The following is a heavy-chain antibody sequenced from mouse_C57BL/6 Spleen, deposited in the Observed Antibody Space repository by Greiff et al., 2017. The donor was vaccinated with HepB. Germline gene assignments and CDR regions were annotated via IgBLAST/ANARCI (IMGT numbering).Heavy chain of an antibody. J-gene: IGHJ1*03. V-gene: IGHV2-2*01. CDR1: GFSLTSYG. CDR2: IWSGGST. CDR3: ARKEGWDGWYFDV. D-gene: IGHD3-3*01. Sequence: QVQLKESGPGLVQPSQSLSITCTVSGFSLTSYGVHWVRQSPGKGLEWLGVIWSGGSTDYTAAFISRLSISKDNSKSQVFFKMNSLQADDTAIYYCARKEGWDGWYFDVWGTGTTVTVSS.